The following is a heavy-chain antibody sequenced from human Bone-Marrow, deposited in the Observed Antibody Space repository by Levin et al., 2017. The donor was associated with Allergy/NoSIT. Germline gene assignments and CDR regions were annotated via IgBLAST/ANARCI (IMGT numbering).Heavy chain of an antibody. Sequence: GASVKVSCKASGYTFTAYYVHWVRQAPGQGLEWMGWINPNSGGTNYAQKFQGRVTMTRDTSISTAYMELSRLRSDDTAVYYCAKNEDVVLMVYAESYGMDVWGQGTTVSVSS. J-gene: IGHJ6*02. CDR2: INPNSGGT. V-gene: IGHV1-2*02. CDR1: GYTFTAYY. D-gene: IGHD2-8*01. CDR3: AKNEDVVLMVYAESYGMDV.